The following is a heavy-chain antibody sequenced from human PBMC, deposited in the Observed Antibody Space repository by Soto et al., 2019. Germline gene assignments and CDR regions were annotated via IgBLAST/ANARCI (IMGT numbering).Heavy chain of an antibody. Sequence: SQTLSLTCDISGDSVSSTSSIWNWIRQSPSRGLEWLGRTYYRSKWHTDYAVSVRGRITINPDTPKNQFFLQLSSVTPDDTAVYFCARDLHGTYYYDSWGQGTLVNVSS. CDR2: TYYRSKWHT. J-gene: IGHJ4*02. D-gene: IGHD1-1*01. CDR3: ARDLHGTYYYDS. CDR1: GDSVSSTSSI. V-gene: IGHV6-1*01.